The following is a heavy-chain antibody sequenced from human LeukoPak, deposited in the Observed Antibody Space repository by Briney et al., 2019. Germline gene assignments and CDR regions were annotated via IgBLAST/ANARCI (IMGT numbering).Heavy chain of an antibody. CDR2: IYYSGST. CDR3: ARVNSSGWSRARYYYGMDV. D-gene: IGHD6-19*01. V-gene: IGHV4-59*01. Sequence: KPSETLSFTCTVSGGSISSYYWSWIRQPPGKGLEWFGYIYYSGSTNYNPSLKSRVTISVDTSKNQFSLKLSSVTAADTAVYYCARVNSSGWSRARYYYGMDVWGQGTTVTVSS. CDR1: GGSISSYY. J-gene: IGHJ6*02.